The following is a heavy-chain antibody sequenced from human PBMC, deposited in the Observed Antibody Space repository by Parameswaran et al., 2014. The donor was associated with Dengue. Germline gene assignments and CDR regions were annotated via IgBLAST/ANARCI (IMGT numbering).Heavy chain of an antibody. CDR3: VRFLGGYTNKSAFDM. J-gene: IGHJ3*02. D-gene: IGHD5-12*01. CDR2: ISWTSNYI. V-gene: IGHV3-21*01. CDR1: GFSFSSYS. Sequence: GESLKISCAASGFSFSSYSMNWVRQAPGKGLEWVSSISWTSNYIYYADSVRGRFTISRDNAKSSLSLQMNSLRAEDTAVYYCVRFLGGYTNKSAFDMWGQGDSGHR.